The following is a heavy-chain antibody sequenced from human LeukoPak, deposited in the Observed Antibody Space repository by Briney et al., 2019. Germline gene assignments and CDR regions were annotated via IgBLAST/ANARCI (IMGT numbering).Heavy chain of an antibody. J-gene: IGHJ3*02. CDR2: ISYRGST. CDR1: GDSVNSDGYY. Sequence: SETLSLTCHVSGDSVNSDGYYWSWIRQHPGKGLEWIGFISYRGSTSFNPSLKSRVSISVDTSKNQFSLRLTSVTAADTAVYYCARDVVLTASPGAFDIWGQGTMVSVSS. V-gene: IGHV4-31*03. D-gene: IGHD2-21*02. CDR3: ARDVVLTASPGAFDI.